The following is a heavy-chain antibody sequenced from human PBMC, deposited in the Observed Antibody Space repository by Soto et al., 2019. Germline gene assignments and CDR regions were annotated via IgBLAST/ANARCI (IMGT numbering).Heavy chain of an antibody. D-gene: IGHD2-2*01. Sequence: GGSLRLSCAASGFPFRSYGMHWVRQAPGKGLEWVAVIWYDGSNKYYADSVKGRFTISSDNSKNTLYLQMNSLRAEDTAVYYCARDSDIVVVPAAPDYWGQGTLVTVSS. V-gene: IGHV3-33*01. J-gene: IGHJ4*02. CDR2: IWYDGSNK. CDR3: ARDSDIVVVPAAPDY. CDR1: GFPFRSYG.